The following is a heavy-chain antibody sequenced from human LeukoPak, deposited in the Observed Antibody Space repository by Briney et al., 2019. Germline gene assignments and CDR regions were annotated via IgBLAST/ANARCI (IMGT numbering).Heavy chain of an antibody. V-gene: IGHV1-24*01. CDR1: GYTLAELS. CDR2: FDPEDGET. Sequence: GASVKVSCKVSGYTLAELSMHWVRQAPGKGLEWMGGFDPEDGETIYAQKFQGRVTMTEDTSTDTAYMELSNLRSEDTAVYYCATELYSSGWYDYWGQGTLVTVSS. CDR3: ATELYSSGWYDY. J-gene: IGHJ4*02. D-gene: IGHD6-19*01.